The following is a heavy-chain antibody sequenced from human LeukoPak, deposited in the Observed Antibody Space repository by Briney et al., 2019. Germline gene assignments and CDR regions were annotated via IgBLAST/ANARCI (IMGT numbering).Heavy chain of an antibody. Sequence: GGSLRLSCAASGFTVSTNFMNWVRQAPGKGLEWVSIMYSGGSTYYADSVKGRFTISRDDSKKTVFLQMNSLRADDTAMYYCARGYCTGTNCLVDYWGQGTLVTVSS. J-gene: IGHJ4*02. V-gene: IGHV3-53*01. CDR2: MYSGGST. CDR3: ARGYCTGTNCLVDY. D-gene: IGHD2-8*02. CDR1: GFTVSTNF.